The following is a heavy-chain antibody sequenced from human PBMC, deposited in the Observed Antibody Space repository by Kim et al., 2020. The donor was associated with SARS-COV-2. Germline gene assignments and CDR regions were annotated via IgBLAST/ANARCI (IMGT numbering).Heavy chain of an antibody. CDR1: GFMFSSYV. CDR2: FSGSGGRT. Sequence: GGSLRLSCAAFGFMFSSYVMNWVRQAPGKGLEWVSSFSGSGGRTNYADSVKGRFTISRDKSMNTVYLQMNSLRGDETAVYYCAKGGTTERYNWMDPCGQGTLVTVSS. CDR3: AKGGTTERYNWMDP. D-gene: IGHD4-4*01. V-gene: IGHV3-23*01. J-gene: IGHJ5*02.